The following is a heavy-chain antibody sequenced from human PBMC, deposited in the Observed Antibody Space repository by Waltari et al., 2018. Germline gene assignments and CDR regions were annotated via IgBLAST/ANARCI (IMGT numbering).Heavy chain of an antibody. J-gene: IGHJ4*02. D-gene: IGHD7-27*01. CDR1: GFRFRTCA. CDR3: AKGGRDWGPHFDY. V-gene: IGHV3-23*01. CDR2: ISATADAT. Sequence: EVQLLASGGGQVSPGGYLRLSCGAPGFRFRTCAMTWVRQSTEKGLQWVSTISATADATYYAESVKGRFTVSRDQSKSTLYLQMNSLTFEDTAVYYCAKGGRDWGPHFDYWGQGIPVIVSS.